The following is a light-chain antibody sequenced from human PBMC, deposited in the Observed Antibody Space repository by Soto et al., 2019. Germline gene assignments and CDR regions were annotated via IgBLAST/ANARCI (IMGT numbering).Light chain of an antibody. CDR2: GAS. Sequence: ESVLTQAPGTLSLYTGERATLSCRASQSVSSSYLAWYQQKPGQAPRLLIYGASSRATGIPDRFSGSGSGTDFTLTISRLEPEDFAVYYCQQYGSSPPITFGPGTKVDIK. CDR1: QSVSSSY. J-gene: IGKJ3*01. CDR3: QQYGSSPPIT. V-gene: IGKV3-20*01.